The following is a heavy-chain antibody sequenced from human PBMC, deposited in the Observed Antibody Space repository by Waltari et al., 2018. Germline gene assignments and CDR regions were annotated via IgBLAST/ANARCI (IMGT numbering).Heavy chain of an antibody. CDR3: ARDRCGGGTCSIDY. Sequence: QVHLVQSEAEVRAPGASLKVSCKTSGSSLPTNSLHWVGQAPGQGLEWMGWFDPKSGGTDFAQKFQGRVTMTSDTSISTVYMEVSSLRSDDTAVYYCARDRCGGGTCSIDYWGQGTLITVSS. CDR1: GSSLPTNS. D-gene: IGHD2-15*01. V-gene: IGHV1-2*02. CDR2: FDPKSGGT. J-gene: IGHJ4*02.